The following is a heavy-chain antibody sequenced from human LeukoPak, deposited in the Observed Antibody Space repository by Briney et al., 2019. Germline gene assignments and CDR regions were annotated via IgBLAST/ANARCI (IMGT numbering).Heavy chain of an antibody. Sequence: ASVTVSCMASGYGFTNVGFTLVRQAPGQGLESMGCISPYNGNTRYVKKLQGRVTMTTDTSTSTAYIELRSRRFDDPGVYYCARAGSGSGWYFDYWGQGTLVTVSS. CDR3: ARAGSGSGWYFDY. CDR2: ISPYNGNT. D-gene: IGHD3-10*01. CDR1: GYGFTNVG. J-gene: IGHJ4*02. V-gene: IGHV1-18*01.